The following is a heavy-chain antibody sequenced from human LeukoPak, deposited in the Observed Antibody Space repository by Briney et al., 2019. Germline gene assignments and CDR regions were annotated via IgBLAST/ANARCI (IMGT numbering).Heavy chain of an antibody. D-gene: IGHD6-13*01. CDR2: IIPILGIA. CDR1: GGTFSSYA. CDR3: ASSIAAAVNWFDP. J-gene: IGHJ5*02. V-gene: IGHV1-69*04. Sequence: ASVKVSCKASGGTFSSYAISWVRQAPGQGLEWMGRIIPILGIANYAQKFQGRVTITADKSTSTAYMELSSLRSEDTAVYYCASSIAAAVNWFDPWGQGTLVTVSS.